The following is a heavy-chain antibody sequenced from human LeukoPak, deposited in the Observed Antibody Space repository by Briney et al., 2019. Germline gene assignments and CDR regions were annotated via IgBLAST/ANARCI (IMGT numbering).Heavy chain of an antibody. CDR3: ATERYCINGVCYIIGQGAFQH. J-gene: IGHJ1*01. CDR2: FDPEDGET. Sequence: GASVKVSCKVSGYTLTELSMHWVRQAPGKGLEWMGGFDPEDGETIYAQKFQGRVTMTEDTSTDTAYMELSSLRSEDTAVYYCATERYCINGVCYIIGQGAFQHWGQGTLVTVSS. D-gene: IGHD2-8*01. V-gene: IGHV1-24*01. CDR1: GYTLTELS.